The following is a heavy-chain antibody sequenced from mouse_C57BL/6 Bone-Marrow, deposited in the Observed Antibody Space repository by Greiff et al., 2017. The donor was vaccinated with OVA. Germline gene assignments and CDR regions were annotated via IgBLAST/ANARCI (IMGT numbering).Heavy chain of an antibody. D-gene: IGHD2-4*01. CDR2: IDPSDSYT. CDR3: ARSRDYDEGPWFAY. J-gene: IGHJ3*01. CDR1: GYTFTSYW. Sequence: QVQLQQPGAELVKPGASVKLSCKASGYTFTSYWMQWVKQRPGQGFEWIGEIDPSDSYTNYNQKFKGKATLTVDTSSSTAYMQLSSLTSEDSAVYYCARSRDYDEGPWFAYWGQGTLVTVSA. V-gene: IGHV1-50*01.